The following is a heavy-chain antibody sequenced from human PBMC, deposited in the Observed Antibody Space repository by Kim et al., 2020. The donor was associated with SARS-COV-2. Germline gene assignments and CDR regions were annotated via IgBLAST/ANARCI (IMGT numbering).Heavy chain of an antibody. CDR2: ISYDGSNK. CDR1: GFTFSSYG. Sequence: GGSLRLSCAASGFTFSSYGMHWVRQAPGKGLEWVAVISYDGSNKYYADSVKGRFTISRDNSKNTLYLQMNSLRAEDTAVYYCAKGYCSSTSCSLFDYWGQGALVTVSS. D-gene: IGHD2-2*01. CDR3: AKGYCSSTSCSLFDY. J-gene: IGHJ4*02. V-gene: IGHV3-30*18.